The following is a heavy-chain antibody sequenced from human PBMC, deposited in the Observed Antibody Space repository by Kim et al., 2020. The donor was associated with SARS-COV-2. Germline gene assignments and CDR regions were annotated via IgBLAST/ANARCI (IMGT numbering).Heavy chain of an antibody. CDR2: ISSSSSYT. V-gene: IGHV3-11*06. J-gene: IGHJ4*02. D-gene: IGHD4-17*01. Sequence: GGSLRLSCAASGFTFSDYYMSWIRQAPGKGLEWVSYISSSSSYTNYADSVKGRFTISRDNAKNSLYLQMNSLRAEDTAVYYCARFPHGDYYDGGDYWGQGTLVTVSS. CDR1: GFTFSDYY. CDR3: ARFPHGDYYDGGDY.